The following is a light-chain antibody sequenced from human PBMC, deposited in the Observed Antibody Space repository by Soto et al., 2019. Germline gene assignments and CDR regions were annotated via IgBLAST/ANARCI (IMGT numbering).Light chain of an antibody. CDR2: DNS. CDR3: QVWDNVDDHIYV. J-gene: IGLJ1*01. Sequence: SYELTQPPSASVAPGQTATISCGENNIDSRTGHWYQQKPGQAPLLVVYDNSFRPSGIPNRFSGSNSGNTATLTISRAEAGDEADYYCQVWDNVDDHIYVFGTGTKGTVL. CDR1: NIDSRT. V-gene: IGLV3-21*02.